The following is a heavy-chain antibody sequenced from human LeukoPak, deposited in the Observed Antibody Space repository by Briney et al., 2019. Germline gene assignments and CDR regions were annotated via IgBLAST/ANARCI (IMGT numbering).Heavy chain of an antibody. D-gene: IGHD3-22*01. CDR2: IYYSGST. V-gene: IGHV4-30-4*01. Sequence: SQTLSLTCTVSGGSISSGDYYWSWIRQPPGKGLEWIGYIYYSGSTYYNPSLKSRVTISVDTSKNQSSLKLSSVTAADTAVYYCARGYSGYVPRAKKYYYDSSGYYDWFDPWGQGTLVTVSS. CDR1: GGSISSGDYY. CDR3: ARGYSGYVPRAKKYYYDSSGYYDWFDP. J-gene: IGHJ5*02.